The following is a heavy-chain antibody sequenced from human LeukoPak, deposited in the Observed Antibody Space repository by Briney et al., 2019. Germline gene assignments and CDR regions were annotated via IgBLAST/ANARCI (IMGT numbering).Heavy chain of an antibody. D-gene: IGHD2-8*01. J-gene: IGHJ5*02. Sequence: AASVKVSCTASGGTFSSYAISWVRQAPGQGLEWMGGIIPIFGTANYAQKFQGRVTITADESTSTAYMELSSLRSEDTAVYYCASTHPSSGLYGPWGQGTLVTVSS. CDR2: IIPIFGTA. V-gene: IGHV1-69*13. CDR1: GGTFSSYA. CDR3: ASTHPSSGLYGP.